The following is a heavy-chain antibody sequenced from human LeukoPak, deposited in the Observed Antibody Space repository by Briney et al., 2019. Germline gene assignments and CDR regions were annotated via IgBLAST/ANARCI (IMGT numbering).Heavy chain of an antibody. J-gene: IGHJ4*02. CDR3: ARDSGERGSGSYLIAY. CDR2: INPNSGGT. D-gene: IGHD3-10*01. V-gene: IGHV1-2*02. CDR1: GYTFTGYY. Sequence: ASVKVSCKASGYTFTGYYMHWVRQAPGQGLEWMGWINPNSGGTNYAQKFQGRVTMTRDTSISTAYMELSRLGSDDTAVYYCARDSGERGSGSYLIAYWGQGTLVTVSS.